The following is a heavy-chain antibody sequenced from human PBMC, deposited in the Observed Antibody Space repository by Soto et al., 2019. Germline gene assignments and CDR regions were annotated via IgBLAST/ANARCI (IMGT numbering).Heavy chain of an antibody. J-gene: IGHJ5*02. CDR1: GDSVSSNSAA. Sequence: SQTLSLTCAISGDSVSSNSAAWNWIRQSPSRGLEWLGRTYYRSKWYNDYAVSVKSRITINPDTSKNQFSLQLNSVTPEDTAVYYCARVSCSGGSCRESFDPWGQGTLVTVSS. D-gene: IGHD2-15*01. CDR2: TYYRSKWYN. CDR3: ARVSCSGGSCRESFDP. V-gene: IGHV6-1*01.